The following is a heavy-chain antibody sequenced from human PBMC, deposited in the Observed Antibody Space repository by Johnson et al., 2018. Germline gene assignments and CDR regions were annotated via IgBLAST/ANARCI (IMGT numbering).Heavy chain of an antibody. CDR2: IKHDGCEI. Sequence: VQLVQSGGGLVQPGGSLKVSCAASGFTFGGYWMGWVRHGPGKGLEWVATIKHDGCEIYYVDSWKGRFTISRDNAKNSLYLQMDSLRVEDRAIYYCAIPERAYGFSSWGQGTVVTVSS. J-gene: IGHJ4*02. CDR3: AIPERAYGFSS. V-gene: IGHV3-7*01. D-gene: IGHD1-14*01. CDR1: GFTFGGYW.